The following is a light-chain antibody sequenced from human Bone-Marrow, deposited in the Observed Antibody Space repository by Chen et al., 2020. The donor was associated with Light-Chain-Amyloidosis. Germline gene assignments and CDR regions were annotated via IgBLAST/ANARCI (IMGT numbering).Light chain of an antibody. CDR2: DDS. CDR1: NIGSTS. Sequence: SSVLTQPSSVSVAPGQPATIACGGNNIGSTSVHWYQQTPDQAPLLVVYDDSYRPSGIPLRWAGSNGRKTATLTISRVEGEDEGGYCGQVWDKSGDRPVFGGGTELTVL. CDR3: QVWDKSGDRPV. V-gene: IGLV3-21*02. J-gene: IGLJ3*02.